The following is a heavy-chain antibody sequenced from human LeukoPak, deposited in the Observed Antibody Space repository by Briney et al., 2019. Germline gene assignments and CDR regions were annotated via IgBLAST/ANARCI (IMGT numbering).Heavy chain of an antibody. CDR1: GFTFSSYS. CDR3: ASLLSSGWYLENY. V-gene: IGHV3-48*01. CDR2: ISSSSSTI. Sequence: SGGSLRLSCAASGFTFSSYSMNWVRQAPGKGLEWVSYISSSSSTIYYADSVKGRFTISGDNAKNSLYLQMYSLRAEDTAVYYCASLLSSGWYLENYWGQGTLVTVSS. D-gene: IGHD6-19*01. J-gene: IGHJ4*02.